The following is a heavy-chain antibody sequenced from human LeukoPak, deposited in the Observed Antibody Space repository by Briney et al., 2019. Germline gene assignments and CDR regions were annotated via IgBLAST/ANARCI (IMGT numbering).Heavy chain of an antibody. CDR1: GASISSSNYY. V-gene: IGHV4-39*01. CDR2: IYSSGNT. CDR3: ATEPLSYYYGSGS. Sequence: PSETLSLTCAVSGASISSSNYYWGWVRQSPGKGLEWIGNIYSSGNTHYNASLKSRVTMYIDTSKNQFSLKLSSVTAADTAVYYCATEPLSYYYGSGSWGQGTMVTVSS. D-gene: IGHD3-10*01. J-gene: IGHJ3*01.